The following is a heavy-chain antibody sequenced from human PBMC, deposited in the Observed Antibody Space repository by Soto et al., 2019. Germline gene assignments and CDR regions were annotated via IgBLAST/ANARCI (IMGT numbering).Heavy chain of an antibody. CDR2: IKSKTDGGTT. Sequence: GSLRLSCAASGFTFSNAWMSWVRQAPGKGLEWVGRIKSKTDGGTTDYAAPVKGRFTISRDDSKNTLYLQMNSLKTEDTAVYYCTTDGTYYYGSGSYYQAYYYYGMDVWGQGTTVTVSS. J-gene: IGHJ6*02. D-gene: IGHD3-10*01. V-gene: IGHV3-15*01. CDR1: GFTFSNAW. CDR3: TTDGTYYYGSGSYYQAYYYYGMDV.